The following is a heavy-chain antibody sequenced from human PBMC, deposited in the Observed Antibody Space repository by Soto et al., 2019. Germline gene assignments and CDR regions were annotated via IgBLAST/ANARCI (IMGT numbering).Heavy chain of an antibody. D-gene: IGHD1-1*01. J-gene: IGHJ4*02. V-gene: IGHV4-39*01. CDR3: ARHGPLSNNWNQLDY. CDR1: GGSISSSPYY. CDR2: IYYNGNT. Sequence: PSETLSLTCTVSGGSISSSPYYWGWIRQPPGKGLEWIGNIYYNGNTLYNPSLKSRVTISVDTSKNQFSLKLSSVTAADTAVYYCARHGPLSNNWNQLDYWGQGTLVTVSS.